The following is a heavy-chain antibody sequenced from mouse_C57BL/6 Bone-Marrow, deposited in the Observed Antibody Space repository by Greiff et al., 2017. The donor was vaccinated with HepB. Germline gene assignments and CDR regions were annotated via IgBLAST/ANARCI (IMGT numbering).Heavy chain of an antibody. Sequence: QVQLKQPGAELVKPGASVKMSCKASGYTFTSYWITWVKQRPGQGLEWIGDIYPGSGSTNYNEKFKSKATLTVDTSSSTAYMQLSSLTSEDSAVYYCARWGGLRPSGFDYWGQGTTLTVSS. CDR2: IYPGSGST. J-gene: IGHJ2*01. D-gene: IGHD1-1*01. V-gene: IGHV1-55*01. CDR3: ARWGGLRPSGFDY. CDR1: GYTFTSYW.